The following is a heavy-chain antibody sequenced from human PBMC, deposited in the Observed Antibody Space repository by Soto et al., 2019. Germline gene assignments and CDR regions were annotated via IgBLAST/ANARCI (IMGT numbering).Heavy chain of an antibody. CDR3: SVWGIAAAGLNLFDS. CDR1: GGSISSYY. J-gene: IGHJ5*01. V-gene: IGHV4-59*01. D-gene: IGHD6-13*01. Sequence: PSETLSLTCTVSGGSISSYYWSWIRQPPGKGLEWIGYIYYSGSTNYNPSLKSRVTISVDTSKNQFSLKLSSVTAADTAVYYCSVWGIAAAGLNLFDSWGQGTLVTVSS. CDR2: IYYSGST.